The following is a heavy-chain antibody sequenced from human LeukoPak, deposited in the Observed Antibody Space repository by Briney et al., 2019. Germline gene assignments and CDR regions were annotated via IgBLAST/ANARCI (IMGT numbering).Heavy chain of an antibody. CDR1: GFTFSIYA. Sequence: GGSLRLSCAASGFTFSIYAMNWVRQAPGKGLEWVSAISGSGGSTHYADSVKGRFTITPDTSKNQFSLQLNSMTPEDTAVYYCAREGSEGYLFDYWGQGTLVTVSS. CDR2: ISGSGGST. D-gene: IGHD1-1*01. CDR3: AREGSEGYLFDY. V-gene: IGHV3-23*01. J-gene: IGHJ4*02.